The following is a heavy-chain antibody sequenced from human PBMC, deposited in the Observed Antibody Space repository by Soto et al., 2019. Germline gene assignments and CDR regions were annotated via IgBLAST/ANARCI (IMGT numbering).Heavy chain of an antibody. CDR1: GYTFTSYG. V-gene: IGHV1-18*01. CDR2: TSAYNGNT. CDR3: ARVAGRYCSGGSCYPVLTYYYYGIDV. D-gene: IGHD2-15*01. Sequence: QVQLVQSGAEVKKPGASVKVSCKASGYTFTSYGISWVRQAPGQGLEWMGWTSAYNGNTNYAQKLQGRVTMTTDTSTSTAYMELRSLRSDDTAVYYCARVAGRYCSGGSCYPVLTYYYYGIDVWGQGTTVTVSS. J-gene: IGHJ6*02.